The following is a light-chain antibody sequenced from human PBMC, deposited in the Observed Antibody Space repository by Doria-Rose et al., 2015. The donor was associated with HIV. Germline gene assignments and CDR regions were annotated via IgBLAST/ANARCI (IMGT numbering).Light chain of an antibody. Sequence: IVLTQSPGTLSLSPRERATLSCRASQSFSSTYLAWYQQKPGQAPSLLIYDGSTRATGIPDRFSASGSGTDFTLTINRLEPEDFALYYCHQYGTSWTFGQGTKVEI. J-gene: IGKJ1*01. V-gene: IGKV3-20*01. CDR1: QSFSSTY. CDR3: HQYGTSWT. CDR2: DGS.